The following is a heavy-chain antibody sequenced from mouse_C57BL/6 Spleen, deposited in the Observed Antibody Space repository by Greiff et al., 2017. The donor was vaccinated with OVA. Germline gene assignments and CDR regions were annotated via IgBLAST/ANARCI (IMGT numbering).Heavy chain of an antibody. CDR3: ARNDYDWYYFDY. CDR2: IYPRSGDT. J-gene: IGHJ2*01. V-gene: IGHV1-81*01. CDR1: GYTFTSYG. Sequence: QVHVKQSGAELARPGASVKLSCKASGYTFTSYGISWVKQRTGQGLEWIGEIYPRSGDTYYNEKFKGKATLTADKSSSTAYMELRSLTSEDSAVYFCARNDYDWYYFDYWGQGTTLTVSS. D-gene: IGHD2-4*01.